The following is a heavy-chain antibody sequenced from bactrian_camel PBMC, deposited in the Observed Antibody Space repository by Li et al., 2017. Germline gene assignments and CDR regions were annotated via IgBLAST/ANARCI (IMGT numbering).Heavy chain of an antibody. V-gene: IGHV3S53*01. J-gene: IGHJ4*01. CDR1: GYIYSIYC. CDR3: AASSDVFCYGLSTPVFTAFNQ. Sequence: HVQLVESGGGSVQSGGSLRLTCAVSGYIYSIYCMAWFRQAPGKEPEGVACIDKDETTTYVDSVKGRFTISQDRAKNTLYLQMNSLKPEDTGMYYCAASSDVFCYGLSTPVFTAFNQWGLGTQVTVS. CDR2: IDKDETT. D-gene: IGHD5*01.